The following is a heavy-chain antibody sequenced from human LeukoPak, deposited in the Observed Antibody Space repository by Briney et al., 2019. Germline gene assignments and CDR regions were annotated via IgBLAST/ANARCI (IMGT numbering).Heavy chain of an antibody. CDR3: ARLGAAAAAGPWFDP. Sequence: SGGSLRLSCAASGFTFSSYWMSWVRQAPGKGLEWVANIKQDGSEKYYVDSVKGRFTISRDNAKNSLYLQMNSLRAEDTAVYYCARLGAAAAAGPWFDPWSQGTLVTVSS. CDR1: GFTFSSYW. D-gene: IGHD6-13*01. J-gene: IGHJ5*02. CDR2: IKQDGSEK. V-gene: IGHV3-7*01.